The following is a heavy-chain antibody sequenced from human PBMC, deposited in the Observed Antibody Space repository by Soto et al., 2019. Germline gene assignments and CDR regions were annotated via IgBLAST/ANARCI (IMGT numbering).Heavy chain of an antibody. CDR3: ARASYLGAFDI. D-gene: IGHD1-26*01. V-gene: IGHV4-30-2*01. Sequence: KPSETLSLTCAVSGGSISSGGYSWSWIRQPPGKGLEWIGYIYHSGSTYYNPSLKSRVTISVDRSKNQFSLKLSSVTAADTAVYYCARASYLGAFDIWGQGTMVTVSS. CDR2: IYHSGST. J-gene: IGHJ3*02. CDR1: GGSISSGGYS.